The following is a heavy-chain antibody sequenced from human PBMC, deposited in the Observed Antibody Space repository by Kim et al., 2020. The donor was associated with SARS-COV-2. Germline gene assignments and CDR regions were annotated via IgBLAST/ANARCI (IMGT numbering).Heavy chain of an antibody. CDR1: GGSISSYY. CDR2: IYYSGST. V-gene: IGHV4-59*01. CDR3: ARALYYFDY. J-gene: IGHJ4*02. Sequence: SETLSLTCTVSGGSISSYYWSWIRQPPGKGLEWIGYIYYSGSTNYNPSLKSRVTISVDTSKNQFSLKLSSVTAADTAVYYCARALYYFDYWGQGTLVTVSS.